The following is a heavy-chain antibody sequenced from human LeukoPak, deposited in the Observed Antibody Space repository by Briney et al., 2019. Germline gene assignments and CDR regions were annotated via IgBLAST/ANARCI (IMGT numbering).Heavy chain of an antibody. D-gene: IGHD3-3*01. CDR1: GGSISSGSYY. Sequence: PSETLSLTCTVSGGSISSGSYYWSWIRQPAGKGLEWIGRIYTSGTTNYNPSLKSRVTISVDTSKNQFSLKLTSVTAADTAVYYCARDRRSGYYRWGQGTLVTVSS. J-gene: IGHJ5*02. CDR2: IYTSGTT. V-gene: IGHV4-61*02. CDR3: ARDRRSGYYR.